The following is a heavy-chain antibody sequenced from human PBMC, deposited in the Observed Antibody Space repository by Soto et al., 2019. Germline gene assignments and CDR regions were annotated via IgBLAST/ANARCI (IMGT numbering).Heavy chain of an antibody. CDR3: TRGIAAAGTSGFDY. CDR2: IRSKAYGGTT. J-gene: IGHJ4*02. D-gene: IGHD6-13*01. V-gene: IGHV3-49*03. CDR1: GFTFGDYA. Sequence: GGSLRLSCTASGFTFGDYAMSWFRQAPGKGLEWVGFIRSKAYGGTTEYAASVKGRFTISRDDSKSIAYLQMNSLETEDTAVYYCTRGIAAAGTSGFDYWGQGTLVTVSS.